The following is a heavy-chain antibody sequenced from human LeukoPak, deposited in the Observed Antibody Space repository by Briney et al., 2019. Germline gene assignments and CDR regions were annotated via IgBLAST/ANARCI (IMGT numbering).Heavy chain of an antibody. CDR1: GFTFSSYG. Sequence: GGSLRLSCAASGFTFSSYGMSWVRQAPGKGLEWVSAISGSGGSTYYADSVKGRFTISRDNSKNTLYLQMNSLRAEDTAVYYCAKENYGDSTGGRFQHWGQGTLVTVSS. CDR2: ISGSGGST. J-gene: IGHJ1*01. CDR3: AKENYGDSTGGRFQH. V-gene: IGHV3-23*01. D-gene: IGHD4-17*01.